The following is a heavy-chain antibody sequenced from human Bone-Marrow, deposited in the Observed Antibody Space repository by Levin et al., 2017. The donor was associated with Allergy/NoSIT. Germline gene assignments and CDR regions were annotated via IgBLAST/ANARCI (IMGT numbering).Heavy chain of an antibody. CDR3: AKEIAGVGYYYYGMDV. CDR2: ISGTGHST. D-gene: IGHD6-13*01. V-gene: IGHV3-23*01. Sequence: GGSLGLSCAASGFAFISYAMSWVRQAPGKGLEWVSVISGTGHSTYYADSVKGRFTISRDNSKNTLFLQMNSLRAEDTATYYCAKEIAGVGYYYYGMDVWGQGTTVTVSS. J-gene: IGHJ6*02. CDR1: GFAFISYA.